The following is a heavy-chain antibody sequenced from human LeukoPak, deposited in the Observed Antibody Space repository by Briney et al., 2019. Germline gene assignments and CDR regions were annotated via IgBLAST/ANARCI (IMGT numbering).Heavy chain of an antibody. Sequence: GGSLRLSCAASGFTFDDYAMHWVRQAPGKGLEWVSGISWNSGSIGYADSVKGRFTISRDNAKNSLYLQMNSLRAEDTALYYCAKDLENLDSSGLFDYWGQGTLVTVSS. J-gene: IGHJ4*02. CDR3: AKDLENLDSSGLFDY. CDR1: GFTFDDYA. CDR2: ISWNSGSI. V-gene: IGHV3-9*01. D-gene: IGHD3-22*01.